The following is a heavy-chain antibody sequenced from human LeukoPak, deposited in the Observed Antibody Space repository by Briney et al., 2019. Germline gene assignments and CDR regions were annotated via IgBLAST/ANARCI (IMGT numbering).Heavy chain of an antibody. CDR1: GNSINRGYY. CDR2: FYHSVSI. CDR3: ARDMRGGNSYYFDS. V-gene: IGHV4-38-2*02. Sequence: PSETLSLTCTVSGNSINRGYYWGWIRQPPGKGLEWIESFYHSVSIYYNPSLKSRVTISVDPSKNQFSLKLSSVTAADTAVYYCARDMRGGNSYYFDSWGQGTLVTVSS. D-gene: IGHD4-23*01. J-gene: IGHJ4*02.